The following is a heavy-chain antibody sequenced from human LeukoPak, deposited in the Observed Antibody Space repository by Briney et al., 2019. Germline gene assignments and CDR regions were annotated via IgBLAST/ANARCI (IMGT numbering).Heavy chain of an antibody. CDR2: SKSKTDGGTT. D-gene: IGHD6-13*01. J-gene: IGHJ3*02. V-gene: IGHV3-15*01. CDR1: GFAFSTAW. CDR3: TTNPYSSTWLAGAFDI. Sequence: PGGSLRLSCAASGFAFSTAWMNWVRQAPGKGLEWVGRSKSKTDGGTTDYAAPVKGRFTISRDDSKNTLYLHMNSLKTDDTAVYYCTTNPYSSTWLAGAFDIWGQGTMVTVSS.